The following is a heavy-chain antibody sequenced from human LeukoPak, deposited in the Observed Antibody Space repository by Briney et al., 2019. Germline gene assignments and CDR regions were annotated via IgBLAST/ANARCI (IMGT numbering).Heavy chain of an antibody. D-gene: IGHD6-6*01. CDR3: ARGQGSDY. Sequence: GSLRLSCAASGFTVSSNYMSWVRHAPGKGLEWVSYISSSSGTISYADSVKGRFTISRDNAKNSLYLQMNSLRAEDTAVYYCARGQGSDYWGQGTLVTVSS. CDR1: GFTVSSNY. J-gene: IGHJ4*02. CDR2: ISSSSGTI. V-gene: IGHV3-48*01.